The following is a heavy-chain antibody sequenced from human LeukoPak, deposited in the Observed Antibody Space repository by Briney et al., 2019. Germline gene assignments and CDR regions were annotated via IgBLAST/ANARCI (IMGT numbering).Heavy chain of an antibody. J-gene: IGHJ4*02. CDR2: ISSSSSYI. D-gene: IGHD3-16*01. Sequence: GGALRLSCAASGFTFSSYSMNWVRQAPGKGLEWVSSISSSSSYIYYADSVKGRFTISRDNAKNSLYLQMTSLRADDTAVYYCARGNYDYGWGNFRKGSFDNWGQGSLVTVSS. CDR3: ARGNYDYGWGNFRKGSFDN. V-gene: IGHV3-21*04. CDR1: GFTFSSYS.